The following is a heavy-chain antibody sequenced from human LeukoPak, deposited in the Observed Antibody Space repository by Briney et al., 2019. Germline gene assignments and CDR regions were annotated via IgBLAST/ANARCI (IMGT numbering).Heavy chain of an antibody. CDR3: ARDPDGYRQGHHFDY. Sequence: GGSLRLSCAASGFTFSSNYMSWVRQAPGKGLEWVSGIYSGGSTYYGGCEEGRFTISRENSKNTLYLQMNSLRAEDPAVYYCARDPDGYRQGHHFDYGGQGTLVSVPS. CDR2: IYSGGST. V-gene: IGHV3-66*01. CDR1: GFTFSSNY. D-gene: IGHD5-18*01. J-gene: IGHJ4*02.